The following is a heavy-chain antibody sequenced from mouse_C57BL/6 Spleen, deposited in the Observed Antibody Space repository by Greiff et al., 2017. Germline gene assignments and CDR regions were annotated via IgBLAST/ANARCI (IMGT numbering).Heavy chain of an antibody. D-gene: IGHD4-1*01. CDR1: GYAFTNYL. CDR2: INPGSGGT. CDR3: ARGKLGRDYFDY. V-gene: IGHV1-54*01. Sequence: VQLQESGAELVRPGTSVKVSCKASGYAFTNYLIAWVKQRPGQGLEWIGVINPGSGGTNYNEKFKGKATLTADKSSSTAYMQLSSLTSEDSAVYFCARGKLGRDYFDYWGQGTTLTVSS. J-gene: IGHJ2*01.